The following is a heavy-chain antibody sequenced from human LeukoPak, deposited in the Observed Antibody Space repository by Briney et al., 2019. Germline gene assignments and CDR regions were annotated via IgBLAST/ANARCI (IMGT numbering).Heavy chain of an antibody. V-gene: IGHV4-59*01. D-gene: IGHD2-15*01. CDR3: ARVEVLLMAGMDV. CDR2: IYYSGST. Sequence: NPSETLSLTCTVSGGSISSYYWSWIRQPPGKGLEWIGYIYYSGSTNYNPSLKSRVTISVDTSKNQFSLKLSSVTAADTAVYYCARVEVLLMAGMDVWGQGTTVTVSS. J-gene: IGHJ6*02. CDR1: GGSISSYY.